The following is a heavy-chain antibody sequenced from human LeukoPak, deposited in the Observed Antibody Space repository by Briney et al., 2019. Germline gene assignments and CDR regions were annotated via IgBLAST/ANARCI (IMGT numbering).Heavy chain of an antibody. Sequence: SGGSLRLSCAASGFTFSSYEMNWVRQAPGKGLEWVSYISSSGSTIYYADSVKGRFTISRHTSKNTLYLQMNSLRAEDTAVYYCARESTPLRGAFDPWGPGTLVTVSS. CDR2: ISSSGSTI. CDR1: GFTFSSYE. D-gene: IGHD5-24*01. CDR3: ARESTPLRGAFDP. J-gene: IGHJ5*02. V-gene: IGHV3-48*03.